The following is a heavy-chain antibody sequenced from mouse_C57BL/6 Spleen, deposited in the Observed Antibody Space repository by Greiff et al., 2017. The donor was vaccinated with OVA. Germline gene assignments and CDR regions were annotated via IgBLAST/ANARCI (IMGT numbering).Heavy chain of an antibody. J-gene: IGHJ2*01. CDR2: IYPGDGST. D-gene: IGHD2-1*01. V-gene: IGHV1-78*01. CDR3: AREGGNLYYFDY. Sequence: VQLQQSDAELVKPGASVKISCKASGYTFTDHTIHWMKQRPEQGLEWIGYIYPGDGSTKYNEKFKGKATLTADKSSSTSYLQLISLTSEDSAVYFCAREGGNLYYFDYWGQGTTLPVSS. CDR1: GYTFTDHT.